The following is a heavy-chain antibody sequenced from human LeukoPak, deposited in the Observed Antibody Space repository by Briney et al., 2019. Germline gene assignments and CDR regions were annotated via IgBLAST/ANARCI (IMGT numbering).Heavy chain of an antibody. CDR1: GYTSTSYD. Sequence: ASVKVSCKASGYTSTSYDLSWVRQATGQGLEWLGWMNPNSGNTGYAQKFQGRITMTRDTSISTAFMELSSLRFDDTAVYYCARDYGGNSGWFDPWGQGTLVTVSS. CDR2: MNPNSGNT. V-gene: IGHV1-8*01. J-gene: IGHJ5*02. D-gene: IGHD4-23*01. CDR3: ARDYGGNSGWFDP.